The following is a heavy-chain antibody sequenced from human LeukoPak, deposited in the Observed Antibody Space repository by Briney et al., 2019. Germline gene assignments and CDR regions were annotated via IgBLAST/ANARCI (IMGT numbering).Heavy chain of an antibody. D-gene: IGHD2-2*01. V-gene: IGHV3-11*01. CDR1: GFPFSDYH. J-gene: IGHJ4*02. CDR3: ARTSRSTSSYEY. CDR2: ISAGSTV. Sequence: GSLSLSCAGSGFPFSDYHMNWIRQAPGQGLEWVSYISAGSTVYYADSVRGRFTISRDNAKNSLYLQMNGLRAEDTAVYFCARTSRSTSSYEYWGQGTLATVSS.